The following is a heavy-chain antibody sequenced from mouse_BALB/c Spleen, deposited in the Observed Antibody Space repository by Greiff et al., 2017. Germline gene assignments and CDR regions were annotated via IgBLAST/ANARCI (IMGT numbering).Heavy chain of an antibody. D-gene: IGHD2-2*01. CDR2: ISSGGSYT. CDR3: ARLWLRRDYYAMDY. CDR1: GFTFSSYA. J-gene: IGHJ4*01. V-gene: IGHV5-9-4*01. Sequence: EVQRVESGGGLVKPGGSLKLSCAASGFTFSSYAMSWVRQSPEKRLEWVAEISSGGSYTYYPDTVTGRFTISRDNAKNTLYLEMSSLRSEDTAMYYCARLWLRRDYYAMDYWGQGTSVTVSS.